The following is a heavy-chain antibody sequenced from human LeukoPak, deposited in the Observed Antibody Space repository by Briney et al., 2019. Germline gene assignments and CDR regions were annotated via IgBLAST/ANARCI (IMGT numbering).Heavy chain of an antibody. CDR1: GYSFTTYW. D-gene: IGHD2-21*02. V-gene: IGHV5-51*01. J-gene: IGHJ4*02. CDR2: IYPGDSDT. Sequence: SGESLKISCKASGYSFTTYWIGWVRQMPGKGLEWMGIIYPGDSDTRYSPSFQDHVTISVDKSITTAYLQWRSLKASDTAIYYCARARTHSMVTATDLWGQGTLVTVSS. CDR3: ARARTHSMVTATDL.